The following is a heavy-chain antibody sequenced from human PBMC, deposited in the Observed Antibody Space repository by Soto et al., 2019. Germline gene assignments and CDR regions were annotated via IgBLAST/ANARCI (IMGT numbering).Heavy chain of an antibody. CDR3: EKDDSPARGDDYFDN. CDR2: IGASGDIT. V-gene: IGHV3-23*01. D-gene: IGHD2-21*02. CDR1: GFSFTNFA. Sequence: PGWSLRLSCAASGFSFTNFAMSWVRQAPGKGLEWVAGIGASGDITWYADSVKGRLSISRDNSKNTLYLQLNSLRFEDTAVYYCEKDDSPARGDDYFDNGGPEPLVPVPS. J-gene: IGHJ4*02.